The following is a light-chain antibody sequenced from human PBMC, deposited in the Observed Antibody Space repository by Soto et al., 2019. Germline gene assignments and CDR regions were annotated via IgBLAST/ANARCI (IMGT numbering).Light chain of an antibody. CDR3: QSYDSSNVV. Sequence: NFMLTQPHSVSESPGKTVTISCTRSSGSIASNYVQWYQQRPGSSPNTVIYEDNQRPSGVPDRFSGDIDSSSNSASLTISGLKTEDEADYYCQSYDSSNVVFGGGTKLTVL. CDR1: SGSIASNY. CDR2: EDN. J-gene: IGLJ2*01. V-gene: IGLV6-57*01.